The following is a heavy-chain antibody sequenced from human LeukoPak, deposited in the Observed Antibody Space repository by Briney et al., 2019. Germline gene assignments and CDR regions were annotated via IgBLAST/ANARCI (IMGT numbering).Heavy chain of an antibody. CDR2: ISSSSSYI. CDR1: GFTFSTSS. D-gene: IGHD2-21*02. Sequence: PGGSLRLSCAASGFTFSTSSMNWVRQAPGKGLEWVSSISSSSSYIYYADSVKGRFTISRDNAKNSLYLQMNSLRAEDTAVYYCARDIAGLATYCGGDCYSGLFDYWGQGTLVTVSS. CDR3: ARDIAGLATYCGGDCYSGLFDY. J-gene: IGHJ4*02. V-gene: IGHV3-21*01.